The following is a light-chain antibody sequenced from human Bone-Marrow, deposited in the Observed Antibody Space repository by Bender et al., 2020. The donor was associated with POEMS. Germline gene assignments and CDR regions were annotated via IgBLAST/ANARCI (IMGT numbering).Light chain of an antibody. V-gene: IGLV2-14*02. CDR3: TSHTSSGTVRI. Sequence: QSALTQPASVSGSPGQSITISCTGSRSVVEDYNLVSWYQQHPGKAPKLMIYEVSKRPSGVSNRFSGSKSGNTASLTISGLQAEDEADYYCTSHTSSGTVRIFGGGTKLTVL. CDR2: EVS. J-gene: IGLJ2*01. CDR1: RSVVEDYNL.